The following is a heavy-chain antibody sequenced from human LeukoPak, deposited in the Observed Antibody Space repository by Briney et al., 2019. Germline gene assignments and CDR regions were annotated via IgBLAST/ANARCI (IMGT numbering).Heavy chain of an antibody. CDR2: INPNSGGT. D-gene: IGHD2-2*01. CDR1: GYILTGYY. V-gene: IGHV1-2*02. Sequence: GAAVKVSCKASGYILTGYYMHWVRQAPGQGLEWMGWINPNSGGTNYAQKFQGRVTMTRDTSISTAYMELSRLRSDDTAVYYCARYCSSTSCYGLSPDAFDIWGQGTMVTVSS. CDR3: ARYCSSTSCYGLSPDAFDI. J-gene: IGHJ3*02.